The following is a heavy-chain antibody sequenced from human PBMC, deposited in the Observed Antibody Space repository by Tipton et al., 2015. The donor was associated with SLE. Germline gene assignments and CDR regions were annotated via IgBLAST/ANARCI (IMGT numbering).Heavy chain of an antibody. J-gene: IGHJ4*02. CDR1: GGPISDTSYY. D-gene: IGHD3-16*01. Sequence: TLSLTCTVSGGPISDTSYYWGWVRQPPGQGLVWIGYSFYSGGASYNPSLKSRVTILRDMSKNQFSLELTSVTAADTAVYYCARDLGHGGDSDYWGQGTLVTVSS. CDR3: ARDLGHGGDSDY. CDR2: SFYSGGA. V-gene: IGHV4-39*07.